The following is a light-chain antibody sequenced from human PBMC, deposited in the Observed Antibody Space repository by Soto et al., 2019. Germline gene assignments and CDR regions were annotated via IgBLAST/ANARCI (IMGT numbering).Light chain of an antibody. CDR1: SSNIGAGYD. CDR2: GNI. V-gene: IGLV1-40*01. CDR3: QSYDSSLSGVV. J-gene: IGLJ2*01. Sequence: QSVLTQPPSVSGAPGQRVTISCTGSSSNIGAGYDVHWYQQLPGTAPKLLIYGNINRPSGVPDRFSGSKSGTSASLAITGLQAEDEADYYSQSYDSSLSGVVFGGGTKLTVL.